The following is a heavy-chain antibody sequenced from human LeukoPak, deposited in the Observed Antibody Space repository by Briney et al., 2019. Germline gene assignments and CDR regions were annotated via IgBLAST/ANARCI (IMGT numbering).Heavy chain of an antibody. V-gene: IGHV3-33*01. CDR1: RFTFSIYG. CDR3: ERGDHYGSGSYIDY. D-gene: IGHD3-10*01. CDR2: IWFDGRNK. J-gene: IGHJ4*02. Sequence: PGRSLRLSCAEPRFTFSIYGIHCVRQAPGKGLEWVAVIWFDGRNKYYADSVKGRFTISRDNSKSTLYLQMNSLRAVDTAVYYCERGDHYGSGSYIDYWGQGTLVTVSS.